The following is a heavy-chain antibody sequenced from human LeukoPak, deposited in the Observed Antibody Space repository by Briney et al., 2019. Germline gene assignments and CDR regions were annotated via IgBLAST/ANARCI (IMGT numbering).Heavy chain of an antibody. CDR1: GGSFSGYY. Sequence: ASETLSLTCAVYGGSFSGYYWSWIRQPPGKGLEWIGEINHSGSTKYNPSLKSRVTTSIDTSKNQFSLKVSSVTAADTAVYYCARGQKYYYDSSGYGPNDYWGQGTLVTVSS. CDR2: INHSGST. CDR3: ARGQKYYYDSSGYGPNDY. D-gene: IGHD3-22*01. J-gene: IGHJ4*02. V-gene: IGHV4-34*01.